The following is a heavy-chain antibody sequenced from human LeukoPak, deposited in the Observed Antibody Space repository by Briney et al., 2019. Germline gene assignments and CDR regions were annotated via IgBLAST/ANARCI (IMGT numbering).Heavy chain of an antibody. CDR2: IYHTGST. CDR3: ARRGRNSSGWQDYL. CDR1: GGSISSYY. D-gene: IGHD6-25*01. J-gene: IGHJ4*02. V-gene: IGHV4-59*01. Sequence: SETLSLTCTVSGGSISSYYWSWIRQPPGKGLEWVANIYHTGSTNYNPSLSSRVTISIDTAKNQFSLKLTSVTAADTAVYYCARRGRNSSGWQDYLWGQGTLVTVSS.